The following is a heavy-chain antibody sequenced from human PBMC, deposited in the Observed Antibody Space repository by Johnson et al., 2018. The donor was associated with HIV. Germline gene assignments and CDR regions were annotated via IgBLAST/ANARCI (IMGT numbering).Heavy chain of an antibody. V-gene: IGHV3-30-3*01. CDR2: ISYDGSNK. D-gene: IGHD2-15*01. CDR1: GFTFSSYA. CDR3: ATPQEGYSAFDI. J-gene: IGHJ3*02. Sequence: QVQLVESGGGVVQPGRSLRLSCAASGFTFSSYAVHWVRQAPGKGLEWVAVISYDGSNKYYADSVKGRFTISRDNSKNTLHLQMNSLSAEDTAVYYCATPQEGYSAFDIWGQGTMVTVSS.